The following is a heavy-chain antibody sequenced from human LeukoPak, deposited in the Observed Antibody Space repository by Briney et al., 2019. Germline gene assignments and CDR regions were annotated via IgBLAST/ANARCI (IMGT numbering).Heavy chain of an antibody. Sequence: PGGSLRLSCAASGFTFDDYGMSWVRQAPGKGLEWVSGINWNGGSTGYADSVKGRFTISRDNAKNSLYLQMNSLRAEDTALYYCARQRTYCDYVWGSYRPQIFDPWGQGTLVTVSS. V-gene: IGHV3-20*04. CDR1: GFTFDDYG. CDR3: ARQRTYCDYVWGSYRPQIFDP. CDR2: INWNGGST. D-gene: IGHD3-16*02. J-gene: IGHJ5*02.